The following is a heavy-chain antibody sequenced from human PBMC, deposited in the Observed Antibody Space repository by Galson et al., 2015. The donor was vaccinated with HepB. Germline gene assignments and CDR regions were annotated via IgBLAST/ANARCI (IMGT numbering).Heavy chain of an antibody. J-gene: IGHJ4*02. CDR3: ARADSSGWSQFDY. V-gene: IGHV3-53*04. Sequence: SLRLSCAASGFTVSSNYMSWVRRAPGKGLEWVSVIYSGGSTYYADSVKGRFTISRHNSKNTLYLQMNSLRAEDTAVYYCARADSSGWSQFDYWGQGTLVTVSS. CDR2: IYSGGST. CDR1: GFTVSSNY. D-gene: IGHD6-19*01.